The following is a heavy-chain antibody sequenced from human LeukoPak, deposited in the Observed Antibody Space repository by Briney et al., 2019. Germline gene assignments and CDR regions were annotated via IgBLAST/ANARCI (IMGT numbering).Heavy chain of an antibody. D-gene: IGHD2-2*01. V-gene: IGHV4-59*01. CDR1: GGSIKSSF. Sequence: PSETLLLTYTVSGGSIKSSFWSWIRQPPAQRPEPIGYNPHSGNTNYNPSLESRVTISVDTSKNHFSLKLTSVTAADTAVYFCVRAVQSMTSAVSWFDPWGQGTLVTVSS. CDR3: VRAVQSMTSAVSWFDP. J-gene: IGHJ5*02. CDR2: NPHSGNT.